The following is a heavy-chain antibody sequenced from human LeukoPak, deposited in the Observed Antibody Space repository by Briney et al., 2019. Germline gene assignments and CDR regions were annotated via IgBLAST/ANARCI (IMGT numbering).Heavy chain of an antibody. J-gene: IGHJ4*02. CDR3: ARDSHYFDSSGYYVN. CDR1: GFTFNSYA. Sequence: GGSLRLSCAASGFTFNSYAMSWVRQAPGKGLEWVSVISDSGSGTSYADSVKGRFTTSRDNSKNTPYLQMNNLRAEDTAVYYCARDSHYFDSSGYYVNWGQGTLVTVSS. CDR2: ISDSGSGT. V-gene: IGHV3-23*01. D-gene: IGHD3-22*01.